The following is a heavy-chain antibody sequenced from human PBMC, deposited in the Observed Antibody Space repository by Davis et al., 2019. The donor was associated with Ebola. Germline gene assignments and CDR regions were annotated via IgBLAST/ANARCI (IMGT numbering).Heavy chain of an antibody. CDR2: ISSSSFTI. CDR1: GFTFGNFN. Sequence: GESLKISCAASGFTFGNFNMNWVRQAPGKGLEWLSYISSSSFTIYYADAVKGRFTVSRENAKNSLYLQMHSLRAEDTAVYYCARKHDYGDYSTLYYYYDGMDVWCQGTTVTVSS. CDR3: ARKHDYGDYSTLYYYYDGMDV. D-gene: IGHD4-17*01. J-gene: IGHJ6*02. V-gene: IGHV3-48*04.